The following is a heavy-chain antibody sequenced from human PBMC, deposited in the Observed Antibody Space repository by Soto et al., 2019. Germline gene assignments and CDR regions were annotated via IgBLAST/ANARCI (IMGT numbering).Heavy chain of an antibody. V-gene: IGHV3-23*01. J-gene: IGHJ4*02. CDR1: GFTFSSYA. CDR2: ISGSGGST. D-gene: IGHD3-9*01. Sequence: EVQLLESGGGLVQPGGSLRLSCATSGFTFSSYAMNWVRQAPGKGPEWVSGISGSGGSTYYADSVKGRFTISRDNSKNTLYLQMNSLRAEDTAVYYCAKPGYLGGRYFHYLSYLDYWSQGTLVTVSS. CDR3: AKPGYLGGRYFHYLSYLDY.